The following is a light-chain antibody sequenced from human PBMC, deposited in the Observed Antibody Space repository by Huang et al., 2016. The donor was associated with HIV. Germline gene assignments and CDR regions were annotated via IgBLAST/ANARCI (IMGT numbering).Light chain of an antibody. CDR2: GAS. J-gene: IGKJ4*01. Sequence: EIVLTQSPATLSLSPGERAALSCRATQSINNNLAWYQQKPGQSPRLLIYGASTRATSIPARFRGSGSGTECTRTISSLQSEEFAVYYGQQYNNWPPRLTFGGGTKVDIK. V-gene: IGKV3-15*01. CDR3: QQYNNWPPRLT. CDR1: QSINNN.